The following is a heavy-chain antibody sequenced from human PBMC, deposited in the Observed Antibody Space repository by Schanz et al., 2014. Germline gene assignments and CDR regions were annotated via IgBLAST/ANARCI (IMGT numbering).Heavy chain of an antibody. CDR1: GYSFTGYY. CDR2: INPSSGGT. CDR3: ARAAYGGYTSTPLRY. D-gene: IGHD5-12*01. J-gene: IGHJ4*02. V-gene: IGHV1-2*02. Sequence: QVQLVQSGAEVKKPGASVKVSCKASGYSFTGYYMNWVRQAPGQGLEWMGWINPSSGGTNYAQRFQGRVTVTRDTSTSTVYMELSSLRSEDTAVYYCARAAYGGYTSTPLRYWGQGTLVTVSS.